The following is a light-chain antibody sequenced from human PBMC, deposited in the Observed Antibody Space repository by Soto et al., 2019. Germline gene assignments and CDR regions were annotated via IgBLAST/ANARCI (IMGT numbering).Light chain of an antibody. CDR2: DVS. Sequence: DIQMTQSPSSLSASLGDRVTITCQASQDVNNSLNWYQQKPRKAPTLLLYDVSNLETGVPSRFSGSGAWTYFTFTSSLLQPEDIGKYYCQQYDKVPVTFGQGTRLEIK. V-gene: IGKV1-33*01. CDR1: QDVNNS. CDR3: QQYDKVPVT. J-gene: IGKJ5*01.